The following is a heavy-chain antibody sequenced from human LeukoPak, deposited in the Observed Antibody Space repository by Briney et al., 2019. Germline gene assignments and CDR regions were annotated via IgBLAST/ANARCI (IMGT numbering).Heavy chain of an antibody. CDR2: ISAYNDNT. CDR1: GYTFTSYG. CDR3: AIPYDSSGYYDY. V-gene: IGHV1-18*01. J-gene: IGHJ4*02. Sequence: ASVKVSCKASGYTFTSYGISWVRQAPGQGLEWMGWISAYNDNTNYAQKLQGRVTMTTDTSTSTAYMELRSLRSDDTAVYYCAIPYDSSGYYDYWGQGTLVTVSS. D-gene: IGHD3-22*01.